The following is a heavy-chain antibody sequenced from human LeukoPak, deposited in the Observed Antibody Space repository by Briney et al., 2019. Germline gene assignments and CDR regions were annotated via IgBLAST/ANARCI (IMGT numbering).Heavy chain of an antibody. J-gene: IGHJ3*02. Sequence: ASVKVSCKASEGTFSSYAISWVRQAPGQGLEWMGGIIPIFGTANYAQKFQGRVTITADESTSTAYMELSSLRSEDTAVYYCARPYCSSTSCYISAFDIWGQGTMVTVSS. CDR1: EGTFSSYA. V-gene: IGHV1-69*13. D-gene: IGHD2-2*02. CDR3: ARPYCSSTSCYISAFDI. CDR2: IIPIFGTA.